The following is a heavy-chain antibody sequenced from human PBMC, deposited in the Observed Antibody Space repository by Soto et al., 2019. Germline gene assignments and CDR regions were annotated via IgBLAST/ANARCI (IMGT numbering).Heavy chain of an antibody. CDR2: INHSGST. D-gene: IGHD3-10*01. V-gene: IGHV4-34*01. CDR3: ARRRGNYSGSGPSGYFDY. CDR1: GGSFSGYY. Sequence: QVQLQQWGAGLLKPSETLSLTCAVYGGSFSGYYWSWIRQPPGKGLEWIGEINHSGSTNYNPSLTSRVTISVDTSKNPFSLKLSSVTAADTAVYYCARRRGNYSGSGPSGYFDYWGQGTLVTVSS. J-gene: IGHJ4*02.